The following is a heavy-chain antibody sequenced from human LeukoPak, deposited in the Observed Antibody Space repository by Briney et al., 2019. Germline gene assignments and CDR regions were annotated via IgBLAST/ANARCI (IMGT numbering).Heavy chain of an antibody. CDR3: ARGYCSSTSWYPVDY. J-gene: IGHJ4*02. CDR2: INPSGGST. Sequence: ASVKVSCKASGYTFTSYYMHWVRQAPGQGREWMGIINPSGGSTSYAQKFQGRVTMTRDTSTSTVYMELSSLRSEDTAVYYCARGYCSSTSWYPVDYWGQGTLVIVSS. D-gene: IGHD2-2*01. CDR1: GYTFTSYY. V-gene: IGHV1-46*01.